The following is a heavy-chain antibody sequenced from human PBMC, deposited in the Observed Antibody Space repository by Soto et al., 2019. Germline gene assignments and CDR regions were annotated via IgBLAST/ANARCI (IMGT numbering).Heavy chain of an antibody. CDR3: AREGTTVDSYYYYGMDV. Sequence: QVQLQESGPGLVKPSETLSLTCTVSGGSISSYYWSWIRQHPGKGLEWIGYIYYSGSTNYNPSLKSRVIISVDTSKNQFSLKLSSVTAADTAVYYCAREGTTVDSYYYYGMDVWGQGTTVTVSS. J-gene: IGHJ6*02. CDR1: GGSISSYY. D-gene: IGHD1-1*01. V-gene: IGHV4-59*01. CDR2: IYYSGST.